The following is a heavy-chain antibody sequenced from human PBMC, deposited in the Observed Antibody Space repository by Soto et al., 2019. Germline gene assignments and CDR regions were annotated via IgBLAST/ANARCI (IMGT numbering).Heavy chain of an antibody. J-gene: IGHJ4*02. D-gene: IGHD3-16*02. V-gene: IGHV4-39*01. CDR3: ARLRPTGRYYFDC. Sequence: SETLSLTCTVSGGSISSSSYYRGWIRQPPGKGLEWIGSIYYSGSTYYNPSLKSRVTISVDTSKNQFSLKLSSVTAADTAVYYCARLRPTGRYYFDCWGQGTLVTVSS. CDR2: IYYSGST. CDR1: GGSISSSSYY.